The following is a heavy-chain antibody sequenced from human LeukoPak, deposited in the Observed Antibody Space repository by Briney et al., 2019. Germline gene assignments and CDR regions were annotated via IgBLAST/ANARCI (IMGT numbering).Heavy chain of an antibody. CDR3: ARREWYYFDY. D-gene: IGHD2-8*01. V-gene: IGHV5-51*01. CDR2: IFPGDFDT. J-gene: IGHJ4*02. CDR1: GYTFTSYW. Sequence: GESLKISCKGSGYTFTSYWIGWVRQMPGKGLEWMGVIFPGDFDTRYSPSFQGQVTISADKSISTAYLQWSSLKASDTAMYYCARREWYYFDYWGQGTLVTVSS.